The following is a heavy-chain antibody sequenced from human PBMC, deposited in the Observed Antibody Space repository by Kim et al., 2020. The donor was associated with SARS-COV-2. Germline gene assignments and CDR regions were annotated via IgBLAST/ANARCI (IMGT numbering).Heavy chain of an antibody. J-gene: IGHJ4*02. CDR3: ARGYYYDSSGYSYYFDY. D-gene: IGHD3-22*01. CDR1: GGSISSSSYY. V-gene: IGHV4-39*07. Sequence: SETLSLTCTVSGGSISSSSYYWGWIRQPPGKGLEWIGSIYYSGSTYYNPSLKSRVTISVDTSNNQFSLKLSSGTAADTAVYYCARGYYYDSSGYSYYFDYWGQGTLVTVSS. CDR2: IYYSGST.